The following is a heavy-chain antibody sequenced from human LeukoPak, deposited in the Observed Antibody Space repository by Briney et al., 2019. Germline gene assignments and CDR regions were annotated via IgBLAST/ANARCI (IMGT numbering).Heavy chain of an antibody. J-gene: IGHJ4*02. D-gene: IGHD1-14*01. Sequence: GGSLRLSCAASGFSFSSYSMHWVRQAPGKGREWVALISYDEANQNYADSVKGRFTISRDNSKNTRYLQMNSLRGEDTAIYYCARDSAEGGFDYWGQGTLAPVSS. CDR1: GFSFSSYS. CDR3: ARDSAEGGFDY. CDR2: ISYDEANQ. V-gene: IGHV3-30*04.